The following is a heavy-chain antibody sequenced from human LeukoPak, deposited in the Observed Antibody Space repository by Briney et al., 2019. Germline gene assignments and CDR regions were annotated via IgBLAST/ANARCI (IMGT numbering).Heavy chain of an antibody. V-gene: IGHV3-73*01. Sequence: PGGPLRLSCAASGFTFSGSAMHWVRQASGKGLEWVGRIRSKANSYATAYAASVKGRFTISRDDSKNTAYLQMNSLKTEDTAVYYCTGGGYDILTGPDYWGQGTLVTVSS. J-gene: IGHJ4*02. CDR2: IRSKANSYAT. D-gene: IGHD3-9*01. CDR3: TGGGYDILTGPDY. CDR1: GFTFSGSA.